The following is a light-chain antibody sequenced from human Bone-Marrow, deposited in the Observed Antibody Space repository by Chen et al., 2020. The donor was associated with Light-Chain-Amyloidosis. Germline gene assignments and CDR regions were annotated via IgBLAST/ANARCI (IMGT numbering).Light chain of an antibody. CDR1: SSDVGGDNH. Sequence: QSALTQPASVSGSPGQSITISCTGTSSDVGGDNHVSWYQQHPDKAPKLMIYEVTNRPSWVPDRVSGSKSDNAASLTLTRLQTEDEADYFCSAYTITNPLVFGSGTRVTVL. CDR3: SAYTITNPLV. J-gene: IGLJ1*01. V-gene: IGLV2-14*01. CDR2: EVT.